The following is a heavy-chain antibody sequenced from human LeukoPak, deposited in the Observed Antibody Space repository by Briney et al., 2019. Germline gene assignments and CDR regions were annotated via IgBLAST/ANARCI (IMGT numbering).Heavy chain of an antibody. CDR2: ISGSGGST. V-gene: IGHV3-23*01. Sequence: GGSLRLSCAASGFTFSSHAMNWVRQAPGKGLEWVSAISGSGGSTYYADSVKGRFTISRDNSKNTLYLQMNSLRAEDTAVYYCAKDSPSPNYYDSSGYLDYWGQGTLVTVSS. J-gene: IGHJ4*02. D-gene: IGHD3-22*01. CDR1: GFTFSSHA. CDR3: AKDSPSPNYYDSSGYLDY.